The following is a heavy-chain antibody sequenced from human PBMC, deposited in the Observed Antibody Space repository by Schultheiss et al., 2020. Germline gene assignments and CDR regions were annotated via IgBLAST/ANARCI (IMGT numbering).Heavy chain of an antibody. CDR3: ARDYATAMVPGFYYYYYGMDV. V-gene: IGHV1-8*01. CDR2: MRPTSGET. D-gene: IGHD5-18*01. Sequence: ASVKVSCKASGYTFINYDLNWVRQAAGQGLEWVGWMRPTSGETGYAQRFQGRVTMTTDTSTSTAYMELRSLRSDDTAVYYCARDYATAMVPGFYYYYYGMDVWGQGTTVTVSS. CDR1: GYTFINYD. J-gene: IGHJ6*02.